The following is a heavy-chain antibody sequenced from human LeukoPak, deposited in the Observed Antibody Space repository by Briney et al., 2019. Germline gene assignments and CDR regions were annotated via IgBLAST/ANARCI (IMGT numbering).Heavy chain of an antibody. D-gene: IGHD1/OR15-1a*01. CDR1: GYTFTSYY. Sequence: ASVKVSCKASGYTFTSYYMHWVRQAPGQGLEWMGIINPSGGSTSYAQKFQGRVTMTRDMSTSTVYMELSSLRSEDTAVYYCARDIGTTTVLFPFDYWGQGTLVTVSS. CDR2: INPSGGST. CDR3: ARDIGTTTVLFPFDY. J-gene: IGHJ4*02. V-gene: IGHV1-46*01.